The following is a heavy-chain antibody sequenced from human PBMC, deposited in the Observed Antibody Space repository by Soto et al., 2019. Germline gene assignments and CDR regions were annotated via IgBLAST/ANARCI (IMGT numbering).Heavy chain of an antibody. J-gene: IGHJ6*02. D-gene: IGHD6-19*01. Sequence: PGGSLRLSCAASEFTFSNYAMSWVRQAPGKGLEWVSSISDNGGTTYYADSVKGRFTISRDNSKNTLYLQMNSLRAEDTAVYYCAKDLSSGWYLGSPYYGMDVWGQGTTVTVSS. CDR1: EFTFSNYA. CDR2: ISDNGGTT. V-gene: IGHV3-23*01. CDR3: AKDLSSGWYLGSPYYGMDV.